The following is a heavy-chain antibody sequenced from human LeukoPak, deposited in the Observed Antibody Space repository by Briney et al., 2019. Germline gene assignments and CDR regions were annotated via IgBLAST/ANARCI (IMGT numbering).Heavy chain of an antibody. Sequence: GGSLRLSCAASGFTFRSYAMSWVRQAPGKGLEWVSAISGSGGSTYYADSVKGRFTISRDNSKNTLYLQINSLRAEDTAVYYCAKSVTREVNFDYWGQGTLVTVSS. J-gene: IGHJ4*02. V-gene: IGHV3-23*01. CDR2: ISGSGGST. CDR1: GFTFRSYA. CDR3: AKSVTREVNFDY. D-gene: IGHD1-26*01.